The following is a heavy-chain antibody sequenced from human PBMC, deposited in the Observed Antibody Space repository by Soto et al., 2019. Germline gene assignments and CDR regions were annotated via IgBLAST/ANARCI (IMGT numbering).Heavy chain of an antibody. CDR3: GVPIWGCYRLRSHAMDV. CDR2: IIAMFGTA. V-gene: IGHV1-69*01. D-gene: IGHD3-16*02. Sequence: QVKLVQSGAEVRKPGSSVKVSCKASGGTLTISSHGISWVRQAPGQGLEWMGGIIAMFGTANYAQKFQGRVTITADESTSTAYMELSSLRSEDTAVYYCGVPIWGCYRLRSHAMDVWGQGTAVTVSS. J-gene: IGHJ6*02. CDR1: GGTLTISSHG.